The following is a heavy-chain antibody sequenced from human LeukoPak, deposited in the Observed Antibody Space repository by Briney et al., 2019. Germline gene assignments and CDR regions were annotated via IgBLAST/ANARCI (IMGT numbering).Heavy chain of an antibody. J-gene: IGHJ4*02. CDR2: INHSGST. CDR1: GGXFSGYY. D-gene: IGHD3-22*01. Sequence: PSETLSLTCAVYGGXFSGYYWSWIRQPPGKGLEWIGEINHSGSTNYNPSLKSRVTISVDTSKNQFSLKLSSVTAADTAVYYCAIKKNYYDSSGYYYVFDYWGQGTLVTVSS. V-gene: IGHV4-34*01. CDR3: AIKKNYYDSSGYYYVFDY.